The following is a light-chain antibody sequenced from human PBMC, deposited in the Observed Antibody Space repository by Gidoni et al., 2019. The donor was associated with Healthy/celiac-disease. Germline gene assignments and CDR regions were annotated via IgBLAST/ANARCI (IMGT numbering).Light chain of an antibody. V-gene: IGKV3-20*01. CDR1: QSVSSSY. CDR3: QQYGRT. Sequence: EIVLTQSPGTLSLSPGERATLSCRASQSVSSSYLAWYQQKPGQAPRLLIYGASSRATGIPDRFSGSGSGTDVTLTISRLETEDFAGDYCQQYGRTFGQGTKLEIK. J-gene: IGKJ2*01. CDR2: GAS.